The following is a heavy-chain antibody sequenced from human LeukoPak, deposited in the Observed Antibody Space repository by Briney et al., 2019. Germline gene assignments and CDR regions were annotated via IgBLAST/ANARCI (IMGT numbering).Heavy chain of an antibody. CDR1: GASIDAAGYS. CDR2: IYHGGRT. V-gene: IGHV4-30-2*01. D-gene: IGHD4-17*01. CDR3: ARTFQAPSYGDSDSRTKYPYSMDV. Sequence: PSETLSLTCAVSGASIDAAGYSWNWIRQAPGKDLEWTGNIYHGGRTSYKSSLKSRVTIVDTSKNHFSLKLTSVTAADTAVYYCARTFQAPSYGDSDSRTKYPYSMDVWGQGTMVAVSS. J-gene: IGHJ6*02.